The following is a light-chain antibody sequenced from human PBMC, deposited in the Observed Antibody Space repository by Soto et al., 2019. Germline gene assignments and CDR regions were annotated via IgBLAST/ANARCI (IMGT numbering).Light chain of an antibody. J-gene: IGLJ1*01. V-gene: IGLV2-14*01. CDR3: SSYSSTTAYV. CDR2: DVS. CDR1: TSDIGGYDF. Sequence: QSALTQPASVSGSPGHSITISCTGTTSDIGGYDFVSWFQQHPGKAPILMIYDVSNRPSGVSDRFSGSKSGSTASLTISGLQAEDEADYYCSSYSSTTAYVFGPGTKLTVL.